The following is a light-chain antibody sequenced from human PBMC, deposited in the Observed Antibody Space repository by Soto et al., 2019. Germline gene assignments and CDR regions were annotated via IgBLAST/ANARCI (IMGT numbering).Light chain of an antibody. CDR2: EVI. J-gene: IGLJ3*02. CDR3: SSYTTSSTVV. CDR1: SRDVGGYNW. Sequence: QSALTQPPSASGSPGQSVTISCTGTSRDVGGYNWVSWYQQHPGKAPKLMIYEVIRRPSGISNRFSGSKSGNTASLTISTLQAEDEAEYYCSSYTTSSTVVFGGGTKLTVL. V-gene: IGLV2-14*01.